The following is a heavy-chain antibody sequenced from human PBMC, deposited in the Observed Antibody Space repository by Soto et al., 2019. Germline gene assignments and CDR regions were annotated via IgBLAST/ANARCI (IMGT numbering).Heavy chain of an antibody. D-gene: IGHD4-17*01. J-gene: IGHJ5*02. CDR3: AYGDYVGNWFDP. Sequence: ESGPTLVNPTQTLTLTCTFSGLSVSTSGVGVGWIRQPPGKALEWLALIYWDDDKRYSPSLKSRLTITKDTSKNQVVLTMTNMDPVDTATYYCAYGDYVGNWFDPWGQGTLVTVSS. CDR1: GLSVSTSGVG. CDR2: IYWDDDK. V-gene: IGHV2-5*02.